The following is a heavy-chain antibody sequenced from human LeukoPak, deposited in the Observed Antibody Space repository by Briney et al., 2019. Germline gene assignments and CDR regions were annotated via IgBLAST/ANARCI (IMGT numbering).Heavy chain of an antibody. CDR1: GFTFRNYA. J-gene: IGHJ4*02. V-gene: IGHV3-23*01. D-gene: IGHD2-2*01. Sequence: PGGSLRLSCAASGFTFRNYAMSWVRQTPGKGLEWVSGISAGASRTYYSDSVKGRFTISRDNSKNTVYLQMNSLRVEDTALYYCARAIVVIPAAIRYWGQGTLVTVSS. CDR2: ISAGASRT. CDR3: ARAIVVIPAAIRY.